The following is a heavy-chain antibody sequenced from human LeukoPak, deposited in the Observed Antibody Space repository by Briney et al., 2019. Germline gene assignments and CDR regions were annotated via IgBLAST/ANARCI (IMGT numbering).Heavy chain of an antibody. CDR3: ARHSDRDGYTSNAFDI. Sequence: SETLSLTCTVSGGSFSSSSYYWGWIRQPPGKGLEWIGSMYYSGSTYYNASLRSRLTISVDTSKNQFSLKLSSVTAADTAVYYCARHSDRDGYTSNAFDIWGQGTMVTVSS. CDR2: MYYSGST. J-gene: IGHJ3*02. CDR1: GGSFSSSSYY. V-gene: IGHV4-39*01. D-gene: IGHD5-24*01.